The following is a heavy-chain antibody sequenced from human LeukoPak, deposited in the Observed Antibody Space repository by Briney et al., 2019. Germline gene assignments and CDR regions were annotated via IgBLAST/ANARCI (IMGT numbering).Heavy chain of an antibody. V-gene: IGHV4-39*07. J-gene: IGHJ3*02. CDR3: ARERHIVVVIAAQGAFDI. Sequence: KPSETLSLTCTVSGGSISSNNYYWGWIRQPPGKGLEWIGSISYGGSTHYNPSLKSRVTISVDTSKNQFSLKLSSVTAADTAVYYCARERHIVVVIAAQGAFDIWGQGTMVTVSS. CDR1: GGSISSNNYY. D-gene: IGHD2-21*01. CDR2: ISYGGST.